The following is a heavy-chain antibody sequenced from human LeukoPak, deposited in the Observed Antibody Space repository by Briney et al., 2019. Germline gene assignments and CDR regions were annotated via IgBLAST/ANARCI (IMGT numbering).Heavy chain of an antibody. J-gene: IGHJ4*02. CDR3: ARGLSAIVY. V-gene: IGHV4-30-4*01. D-gene: IGHD2-15*01. Sequence: SETLSLTCTVSGGSISSGDYYWSWIRQPPGKGLEWIGYIYYSGSTYYTPSLRGRVTISVDTSKNQFSLNLSSVTAADTAVYYCARGLSAIVYWGQGTLVTVSS. CDR2: IYYSGST. CDR1: GGSISSGDYY.